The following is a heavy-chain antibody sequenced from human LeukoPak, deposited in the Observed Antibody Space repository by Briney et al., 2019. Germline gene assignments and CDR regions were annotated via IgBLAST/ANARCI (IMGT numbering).Heavy chain of an antibody. CDR2: LCGWGSGGST. CDR1: GFTLSSSA. Sequence: GGSLTLPCAASGFTLSSSAMIGLRQSRGRGLEGLSSLCGWGSGGSTYYADAVNGRLTISSDKSKNTLYVQMNSRRADDVAVYYCEKSGYDRFDYWGQGTRVTVSS. J-gene: IGHJ4*02. D-gene: IGHD5-12*01. V-gene: IGHV3-23*01. CDR3: EKSGYDRFDY.